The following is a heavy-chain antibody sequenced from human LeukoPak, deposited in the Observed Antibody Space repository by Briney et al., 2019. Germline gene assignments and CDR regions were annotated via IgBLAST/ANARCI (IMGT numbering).Heavy chain of an antibody. J-gene: IGHJ4*02. D-gene: IGHD1-26*01. V-gene: IGHV3-21*01. CDR3: ARDPSGSYYDYYFDH. CDR2: ISSSSSYI. CDR1: GFTFSSYS. Sequence: GGSLRLSCAASGFTFSSYSMNRVRQAPGKGLEWVSSISSSSSYIYYADSVKGRFTISRDNAKNSLYLQMNSLRAEDTAVYYCARDPSGSYYDYYFDHWGQGTLVTVSS.